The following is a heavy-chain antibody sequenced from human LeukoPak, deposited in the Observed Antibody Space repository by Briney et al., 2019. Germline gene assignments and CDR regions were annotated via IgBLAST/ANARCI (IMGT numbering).Heavy chain of an antibody. Sequence: ASVKVSCKASGYTFTGYYMHWVRPAPGQGLEWMGWINPNSGGTNYAQKFQGWVTMTRDTSISTAYMELSRLRSDDTAVYYCARKDSSGYDTGLLDYWGQGTLVTVSS. V-gene: IGHV1-2*04. CDR2: INPNSGGT. J-gene: IGHJ4*02. D-gene: IGHD3-22*01. CDR3: ARKDSSGYDTGLLDY. CDR1: GYTFTGYY.